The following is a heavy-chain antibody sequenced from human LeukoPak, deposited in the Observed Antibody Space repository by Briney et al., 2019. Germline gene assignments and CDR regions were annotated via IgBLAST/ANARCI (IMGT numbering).Heavy chain of an antibody. D-gene: IGHD3-3*01. V-gene: IGHV3-23*01. CDR1: GFTFSSYA. Sequence: GGSLRLSCAASGFTFSSYAMSWVRQAPGKGLEWVSAISGSGGSTYYADSVKGRFTISRDNSKNTLYLQMNSLRAEDTAVYYCAKAVSYDFWSGHGDYWGQGTLVTVSS. J-gene: IGHJ4*02. CDR2: ISGSGGST. CDR3: AKAVSYDFWSGHGDY.